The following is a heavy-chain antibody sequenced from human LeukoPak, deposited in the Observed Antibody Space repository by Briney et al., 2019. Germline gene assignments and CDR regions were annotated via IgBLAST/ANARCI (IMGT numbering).Heavy chain of an antibody. D-gene: IGHD7-27*01. CDR2: ISYSGSP. Sequence: PAETLPLTCTVSGGSIRSGDYYWIGIREPPGRALVWIGYISYSGSPFYNPYLKRRVTISVNTSKNQFSLKLSSVTAADTAVYYCASENLGTSAAFDIWGQGTMVTVSS. J-gene: IGHJ3*02. CDR3: ASENLGTSAAFDI. CDR1: GGSIRSGDYY. V-gene: IGHV4-30-4*01.